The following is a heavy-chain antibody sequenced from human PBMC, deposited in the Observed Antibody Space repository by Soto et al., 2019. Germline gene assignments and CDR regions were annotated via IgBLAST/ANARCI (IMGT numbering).Heavy chain of an antibody. CDR1: GGSISSYY. Sequence: SETLSLTCTVSGGSISSYYWSWIRQPPGKGLEWIGYIYYSGSTNYNPSLKSRVTISVDTSKNQFSLKLSSVTAADTAVYYCARGNFIVVVPAAGNYGMDAWGQGTTVTVSS. D-gene: IGHD2-2*01. J-gene: IGHJ6*02. V-gene: IGHV4-59*01. CDR3: ARGNFIVVVPAAGNYGMDA. CDR2: IYYSGST.